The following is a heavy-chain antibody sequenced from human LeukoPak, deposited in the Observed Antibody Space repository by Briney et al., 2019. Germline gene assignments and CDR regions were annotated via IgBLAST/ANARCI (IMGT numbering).Heavy chain of an antibody. J-gene: IGHJ4*02. Sequence: SETLSLTCTVSGASIGSSGYYWGWIRQTPGKGLERIGSIYWTGSTYYTPSLKSRLTMSVDRSKSQLALNLRSVTAADTAVYYCSRESGPFCPFGHWGQGTLVAVTS. CDR2: IYWTGST. D-gene: IGHD1-26*01. V-gene: IGHV4-39*02. CDR1: GASIGSSGYY. CDR3: SRESGPFCPFGH.